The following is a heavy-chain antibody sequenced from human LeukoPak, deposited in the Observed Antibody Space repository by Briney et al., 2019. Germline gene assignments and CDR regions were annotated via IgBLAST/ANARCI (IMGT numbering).Heavy chain of an antibody. CDR2: ISYDGSKK. D-gene: IGHD6-13*01. Sequence: GGSLRLSWAASGFTFSSCGMHWVRQAPDKGLEWVAVISYDGSKKYYADSVKGRFTISRDNSKNTLYLQMNSLRAEDTAVYYCAKDRSSSWTFDYWGQGTLVTVSS. V-gene: IGHV3-30*18. J-gene: IGHJ4*02. CDR3: AKDRSSSWTFDY. CDR1: GFTFSSCG.